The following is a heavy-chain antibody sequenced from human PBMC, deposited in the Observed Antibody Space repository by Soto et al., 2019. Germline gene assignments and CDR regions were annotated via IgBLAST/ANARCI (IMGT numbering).Heavy chain of an antibody. D-gene: IGHD1-26*01. V-gene: IGHV3-30*18. CDR1: GLTFKPHA. Sequence: QVQLVESGGGVVQPGTSLRLSCEASGLTFKPHAMHWVGQAPGKGLEWMAVIAYDGNEKFYADSVKGRFTISRDNSKNALYLQINTLRNEDTAVYYCGKDVGDYVPYYYGVDVWGQGTTVTVSS. CDR3: GKDVGDYVPYYYGVDV. J-gene: IGHJ6*02. CDR2: IAYDGNEK.